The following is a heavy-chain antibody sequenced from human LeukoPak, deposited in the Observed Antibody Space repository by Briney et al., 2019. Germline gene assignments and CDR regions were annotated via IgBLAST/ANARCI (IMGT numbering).Heavy chain of an antibody. V-gene: IGHV3-7*01. CDR2: IKQDGSEK. J-gene: IGHJ3*02. CDR1: GFTFSSYW. D-gene: IGHD1-7*01. Sequence: GSLRLSCAASGFTFSSYWMSWVRQAPGKGLEWVANIKQDGSEKYYVDSVKGRFTISRDNAKNSLYLQMNSPRAEDTAVYYCARNNWNYDAFDIWGQGTMVTVSS. CDR3: ARNNWNYDAFDI.